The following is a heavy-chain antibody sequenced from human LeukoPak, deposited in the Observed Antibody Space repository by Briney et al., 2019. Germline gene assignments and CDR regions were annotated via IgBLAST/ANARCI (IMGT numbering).Heavy chain of an antibody. J-gene: IGHJ4*02. D-gene: IGHD1-14*01. V-gene: IGHV3-21*01. CDR1: GFTFSGYT. CDR2: ICSSGLYI. Sequence: GGSLRLSCTVSGFTFSGYTMHWVRQAPGKGLEWVSSICSSGLYIYFADSLKGRFTISRDNAKNSLYLQVNSRRAEDTAVYYCAREFEPDYFDYWGQGTLVTVSS. CDR3: AREFEPDYFDY.